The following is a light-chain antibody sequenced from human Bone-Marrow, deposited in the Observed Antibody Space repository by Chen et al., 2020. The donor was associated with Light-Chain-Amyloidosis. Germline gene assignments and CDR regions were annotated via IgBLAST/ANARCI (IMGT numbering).Light chain of an antibody. CDR2: DAS. J-gene: IGKJ3*01. V-gene: IGKV3D-20*02. Sequence: VLTQSPGTLSLSPGERATLSCRASEHIGKYYLTWFQQKPGQAPSLLIYDASNRATGIPARFSGSGSGTDFTLTISSLEPEDFAVYYCHQRNNWPFTFGPGTTVDIK. CDR1: EHIGKYY. CDR3: HQRNNWPFT.